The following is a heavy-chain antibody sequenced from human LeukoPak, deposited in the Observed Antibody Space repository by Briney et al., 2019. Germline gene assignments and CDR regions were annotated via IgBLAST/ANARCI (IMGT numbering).Heavy chain of an antibody. CDR1: GYTFTSYG. Sequence: ASVKVSCKASGYTFTSYGISWVRQAPGQGLEWMGWISAYNGNTNYAQKLQGRVTMTTDTSTSAAYMELRSLRSDDTAVYYCARDGAYYYDSSGYYQFDYWGQGTLVTVSS. J-gene: IGHJ4*02. CDR3: ARDGAYYYDSSGYYQFDY. D-gene: IGHD3-22*01. V-gene: IGHV1-18*01. CDR2: ISAYNGNT.